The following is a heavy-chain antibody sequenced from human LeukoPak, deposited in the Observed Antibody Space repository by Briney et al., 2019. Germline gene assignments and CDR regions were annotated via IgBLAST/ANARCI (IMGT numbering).Heavy chain of an antibody. CDR1: GYTFTSYG. D-gene: IGHD4-11*01. CDR3: ARAPPYSNYLRFEY. J-gene: IGHJ4*02. CDR2: ISTYNGNT. Sequence: GASVKVSCKASGYTFTSYGISWVRQAPGQGLEWMGWISTYNGNTNYAQKLQGRVTMTTDTSTSTAYMELRSLRSDDTAVYYCARAPPYSNYLRFEYWGQGTLVTVSS. V-gene: IGHV1-18*01.